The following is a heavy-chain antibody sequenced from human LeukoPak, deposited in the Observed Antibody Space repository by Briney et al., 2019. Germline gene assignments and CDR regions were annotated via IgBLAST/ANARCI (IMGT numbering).Heavy chain of an antibody. D-gene: IGHD3-10*01. J-gene: IGHJ4*02. V-gene: IGHV3-48*03. CDR3: ARERFGDVLDY. CDR2: ISSSGSTI. Sequence: GGSLRLSCAASRFTFSSYEMNWLRQAPGKGLEGGSYISSSGSTIYYTDSVKGRFTISRYNAKNSLYPKMNSLRDEDTAVYYCARERFGDVLDYWGQGTLVTVSS. CDR1: RFTFSSYE.